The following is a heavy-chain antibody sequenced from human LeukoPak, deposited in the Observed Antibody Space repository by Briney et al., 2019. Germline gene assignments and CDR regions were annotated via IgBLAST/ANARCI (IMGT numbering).Heavy chain of an antibody. J-gene: IGHJ3*02. D-gene: IGHD3-22*01. CDR2: IYYSGST. CDR1: GGSISSSSYY. V-gene: IGHV4-30-4*08. CDR3: ARAPYYYDSSGYSVGDAFDI. Sequence: SETLSLTCTVSGGSISSSSYYWGWIRQPPGKGLEWIGYIYYSGSTYYNPSLKSRVTISVDTSKDQFSLKLSSVTAADTAVYYCARAPYYYDSSGYSVGDAFDIWGQGTMVTVSS.